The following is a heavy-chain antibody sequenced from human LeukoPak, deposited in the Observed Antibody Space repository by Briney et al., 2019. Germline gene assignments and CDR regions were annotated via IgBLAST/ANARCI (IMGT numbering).Heavy chain of an antibody. Sequence: ASESLSLTCPVAGGSISSYYWSWIRQPAGKGREWDGRIYTSVSTNYNPSLKSRVTMSVDTSKNQFSLKLSSVTAADTAVYYCASSLDAYCSGGSCYHSYYYYYGMDVWGQGTTVTVSS. CDR2: IYTSVST. V-gene: IGHV4-4*07. J-gene: IGHJ6*02. CDR1: GGSISSYY. D-gene: IGHD2-15*01. CDR3: ASSLDAYCSGGSCYHSYYYYYGMDV.